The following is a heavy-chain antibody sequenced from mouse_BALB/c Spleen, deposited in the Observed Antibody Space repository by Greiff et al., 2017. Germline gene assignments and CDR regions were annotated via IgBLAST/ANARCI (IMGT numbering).Heavy chain of an antibody. Sequence: LQQPGSELVRPGASVKLSCKASGYTFTSYWMHWVKQRHGQGLEWIGNIYPGSGSTNYDEKFKSKGTLTVDTSSSTAYMHLSSLTSEDSAVYYCTPLDGRYFDYWGQGTTLTVSS. V-gene: IGHV1S22*01. CDR2: IYPGSGST. J-gene: IGHJ2*01. CDR3: TPLDGRYFDY. CDR1: GYTFTSYW.